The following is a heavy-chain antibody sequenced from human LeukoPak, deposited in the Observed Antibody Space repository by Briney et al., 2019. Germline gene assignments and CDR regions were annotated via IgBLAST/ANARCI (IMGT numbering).Heavy chain of an antibody. Sequence: SVKVSCKASGGTFSSYAISWVRQAPGQGLEWMGGIIPIFGTANYAQKFQGRVTITADESTSTAYMELSSLRSEDTAVYYCARDVLLWFGEFKYYYYGMDVWGQGTTVTVSS. D-gene: IGHD3-10*01. CDR1: GGTFSSYA. CDR2: IIPIFGTA. J-gene: IGHJ6*02. V-gene: IGHV1-69*13. CDR3: ARDVLLWFGEFKYYYYGMDV.